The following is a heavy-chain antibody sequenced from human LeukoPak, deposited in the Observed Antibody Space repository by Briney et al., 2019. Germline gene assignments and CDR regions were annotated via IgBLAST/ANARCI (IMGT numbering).Heavy chain of an antibody. J-gene: IGHJ5*02. CDR3: AKVPRGAARLGPERMDNWFDP. CDR1: GFTFSSYA. CDR2: ISGSGGST. V-gene: IGHV3-23*01. D-gene: IGHD6-6*01. Sequence: PGGSLRLSCAASGFTFSSYAMSWVRQAPGKGLEWVSAISGSGGSTYYADSVKGRFTISRDNSKNTLYLQMNSLRAEDTAVYYCAKVPRGAARLGPERMDNWFDPWGQGTLVTVSS.